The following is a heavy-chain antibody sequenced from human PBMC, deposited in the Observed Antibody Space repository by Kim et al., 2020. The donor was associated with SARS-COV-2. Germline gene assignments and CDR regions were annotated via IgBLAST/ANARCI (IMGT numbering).Heavy chain of an antibody. CDR3: AAVGDPVDGPLDY. D-gene: IGHD2-15*01. J-gene: IGHJ4*02. CDR2: IYYSGST. CDR1: GGSISSYY. V-gene: IGHV4-59*01. Sequence: SETLSLTCTVSGGSISSYYWSWIRQPPGKGLEWIGYIYYSGSTNYNPSLKSRVTISVDTSKNQFSLKLSSVTAADTAVYYCAAVGDPVDGPLDYCGQGTLGTVSS.